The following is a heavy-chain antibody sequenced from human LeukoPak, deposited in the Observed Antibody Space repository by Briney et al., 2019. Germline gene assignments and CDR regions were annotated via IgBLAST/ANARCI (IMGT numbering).Heavy chain of an antibody. D-gene: IGHD2-15*01. J-gene: IGHJ4*02. CDR1: GGSISSSSYY. V-gene: IGHV4-39*01. CDR2: IYYSGST. Sequence: SETLSLTCTVSGGSISSSSYYWGWIRQPPGKGLEWIGSIYYSGSTYYNPSLKGRVTISVDTPKNQFSLKLSSVTAADTAVYYCAGGYCSGGSCSKTHFDYWGQGTLVTVSS. CDR3: AGGYCSGGSCSKTHFDY.